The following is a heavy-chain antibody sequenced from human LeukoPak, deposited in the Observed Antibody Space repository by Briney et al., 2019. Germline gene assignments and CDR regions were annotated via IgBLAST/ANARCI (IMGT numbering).Heavy chain of an antibody. CDR3: ARGPTTMTRAFDY. CDR1: GGSISSYY. V-gene: IGHV4-4*07. Sequence: SETLSLTCTVSGGSISSYYWSWIRQPAGKGLEWIGRIYTSGNTHYNPSLKSRVTMSVDTSKNQFSLNLSSMTAADTAVYYCARGPTTMTRAFDYWGQGTLATVSS. J-gene: IGHJ4*02. CDR2: IYTSGNT. D-gene: IGHD4-17*01.